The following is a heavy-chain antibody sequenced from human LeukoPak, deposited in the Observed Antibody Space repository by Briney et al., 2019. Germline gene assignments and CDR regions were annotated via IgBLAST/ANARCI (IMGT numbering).Heavy chain of an antibody. Sequence: GGSLRLSCAASGFTFSSYAMSWVRQAPGKGLEWVSAISGSGGSTYYADSVKGRFTISRDNSKNTLYLQMNSLRAEDTAVYYCANDVVMATHPYSMDVWGKGTTVTVSS. CDR3: ANDVVMATHPYSMDV. J-gene: IGHJ6*03. V-gene: IGHV3-23*01. D-gene: IGHD2-21*01. CDR1: GFTFSSYA. CDR2: ISGSGGST.